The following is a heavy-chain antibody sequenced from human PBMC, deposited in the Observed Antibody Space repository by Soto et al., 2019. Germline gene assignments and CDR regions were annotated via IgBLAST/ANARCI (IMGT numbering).Heavy chain of an antibody. CDR3: ARVYDILTSAWLDP. Sequence: QEQLVESGGGLVKPGGSLSLSCAASGFTLSDYYMTWIRQAPGKGLGWISYTSTNSRYTKYADSVKGRFTISRDDAKNSLYRQRNSLRVEDTAVYYCARVYDILTSAWLDPWGQGTLVTVSS. CDR1: GFTLSDYY. CDR2: TSTNSRYT. J-gene: IGHJ5*02. D-gene: IGHD3-9*01. V-gene: IGHV3-11*05.